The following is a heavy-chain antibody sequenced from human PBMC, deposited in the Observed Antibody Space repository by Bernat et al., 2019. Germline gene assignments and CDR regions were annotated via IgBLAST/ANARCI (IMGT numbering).Heavy chain of an antibody. Sequence: EVQLVESGGGLVQPGGSLRLSCAASGFTFSSYWLSWVRQAPGTELEWVANIKEDGSKKYYVESVKGRFTISRDNAKNALYLQMNSMRAEDTAVYYCARDFDYWGQGTLVTVSS. CDR1: GFTFSSYW. CDR2: IKEDGSKK. J-gene: IGHJ4*02. CDR3: ARDFDY. V-gene: IGHV3-7*03.